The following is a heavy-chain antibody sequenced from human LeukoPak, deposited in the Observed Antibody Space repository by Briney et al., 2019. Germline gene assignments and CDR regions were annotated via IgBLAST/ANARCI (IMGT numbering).Heavy chain of an antibody. Sequence: PSETLSLTCAVSGGSINSGAYSWSWNRQPPGEGLEWIGYIYHSGSTYYNPSLKSRVTISVDRSKNQFSLRLSSVTAADTAEYYCARAVDTAMVNWGQGTLVTVSS. CDR1: GGSINSGAYS. V-gene: IGHV4-30-2*01. CDR3: ARAVDTAMVN. D-gene: IGHD5-18*01. J-gene: IGHJ4*02. CDR2: IYHSGST.